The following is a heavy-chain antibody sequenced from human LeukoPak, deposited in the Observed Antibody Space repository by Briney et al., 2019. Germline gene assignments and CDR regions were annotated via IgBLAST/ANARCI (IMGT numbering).Heavy chain of an antibody. CDR3: ASFYCSGGSCYQYFSYYYMDV. J-gene: IGHJ6*03. CDR1: GGSISSSSYY. Sequence: PSETLSLTCTVSGGSISSSSYYWGWIRQPPGKGLEWIVSIYYSGSTYYNPSLQSRVTISVHTSKNPFSLELNSVTAADTAVYYCASFYCSGGSCYQYFSYYYMDVWGKGTTVTISS. CDR2: IYYSGST. V-gene: IGHV4-39*01. D-gene: IGHD2-15*01.